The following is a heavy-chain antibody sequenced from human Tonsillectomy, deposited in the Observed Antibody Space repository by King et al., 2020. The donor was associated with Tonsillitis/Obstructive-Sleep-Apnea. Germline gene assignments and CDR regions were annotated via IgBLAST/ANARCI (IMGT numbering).Heavy chain of an antibody. CDR1: GYTFTNYD. V-gene: IGHV1-18*01. Sequence: QLVQSGAEVKKPGASVKVSCKASGYTFTNYDITWVRQAPGQGLEWMGWSRPNNGDTNYAQKLQGRVTMTSDTSTSTAYMDLRSLRSDDTAVYYCARDYYDSSGYYHSYFQHWGQGTLVTVSS. D-gene: IGHD3-22*01. CDR3: ARDYYDSSGYYHSYFQH. J-gene: IGHJ1*01. CDR2: SRPNNGDT.